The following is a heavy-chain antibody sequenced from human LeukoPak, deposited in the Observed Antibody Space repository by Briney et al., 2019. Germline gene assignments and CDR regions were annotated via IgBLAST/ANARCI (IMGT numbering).Heavy chain of an antibody. V-gene: IGHV4-34*01. CDR3: ARRFDH. Sequence: SETLSLTCAVYGGSFSGYYWSWIRQPPGKGLEWIGEINHSGSTNYNPSLKSRVTISVDTSKNQFSLKLSSVTAADTAVYYCARRFDHWGQETLVTVSS. CDR2: INHSGST. CDR1: GGSFSGYY. J-gene: IGHJ5*02.